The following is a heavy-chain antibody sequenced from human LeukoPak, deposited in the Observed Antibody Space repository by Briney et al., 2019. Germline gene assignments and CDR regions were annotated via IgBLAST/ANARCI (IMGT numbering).Heavy chain of an antibody. CDR2: INPNSGGT. Sequence: ASVKVSCKASGYTFTGYYMHWVRQAPGQGLEWMGWINPNSGGTNYAQKFQGRVTMARDTSISTAYMELSRLRSDDTAVYYCARDRGYDSSGYVDFDYWGQGTLVTVSS. D-gene: IGHD3-22*01. CDR3: ARDRGYDSSGYVDFDY. V-gene: IGHV1-2*02. J-gene: IGHJ4*02. CDR1: GYTFTGYY.